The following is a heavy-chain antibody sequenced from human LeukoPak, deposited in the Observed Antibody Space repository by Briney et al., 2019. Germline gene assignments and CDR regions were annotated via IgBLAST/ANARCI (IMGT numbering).Heavy chain of an antibody. Sequence: GGSLRLSCAASGFSFSGYGMHWVRQAPGKGLEWVTFIRYDGSTKSYADSVKGRFTISRDNSKNTLYLQMNSLRAEDTAVYYCAKEGAYDYIWGSYRYTTGFNAFDIWGQGTMVTVSS. CDR1: GFSFSGYG. V-gene: IGHV3-30*02. CDR2: IRYDGSTK. CDR3: AKEGAYDYIWGSYRYTTGFNAFDI. J-gene: IGHJ3*02. D-gene: IGHD3-16*02.